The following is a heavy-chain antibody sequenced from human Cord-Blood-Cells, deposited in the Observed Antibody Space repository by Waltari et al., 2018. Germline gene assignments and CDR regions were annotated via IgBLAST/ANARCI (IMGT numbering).Heavy chain of an antibody. CDR2: INPNSGGT. D-gene: IGHD6-13*01. CDR3: ARDQGGEYSSSHFDY. Sequence: QVQLVQSGAEAKKPGASVKVSCKASGYTCTGSYMRWVRQAPGQGLEWMGWINPNSGGTNYAQKFQGWVTMTRDTSISTAYMELSRLRSDDTAVYYCARDQGGEYSSSHFDYWGQGTLVTVSS. CDR1: GYTCTGSY. J-gene: IGHJ4*02. V-gene: IGHV1-2*04.